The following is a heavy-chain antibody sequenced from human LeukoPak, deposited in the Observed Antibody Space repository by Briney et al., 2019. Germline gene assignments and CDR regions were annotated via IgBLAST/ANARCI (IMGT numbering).Heavy chain of an antibody. D-gene: IGHD3-10*01. Sequence: GGSLRLSCAASGFTFSTYAMSWVRQAPGKGLEWVSAISGSGGSTYYADSVKGRFTISRDNSKNTMYLQMNSLRAEDTAVYYCAKGITMVRGVIPDYFDYWGQGTLVTVSS. CDR2: ISGSGGST. V-gene: IGHV3-23*01. J-gene: IGHJ4*02. CDR1: GFTFSTYA. CDR3: AKGITMVRGVIPDYFDY.